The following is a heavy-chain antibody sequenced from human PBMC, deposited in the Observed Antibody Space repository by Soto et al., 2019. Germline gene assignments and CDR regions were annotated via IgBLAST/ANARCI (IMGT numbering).Heavy chain of an antibody. CDR3: AAGDYIWGSLQSDY. CDR1: GFTFSSSA. J-gene: IGHJ4*02. Sequence: SVKVSCKTSGFTFSSSAVQWVRQARGQRLEWIGWIVVGSGKTNYAQKFQERVTITRDMSTRTAYMELSSLRSADTAVYYCAAGDYIWGSLQSDYWGQGTLVTVSS. D-gene: IGHD3-16*01. CDR2: IVVGSGKT. V-gene: IGHV1-58*01.